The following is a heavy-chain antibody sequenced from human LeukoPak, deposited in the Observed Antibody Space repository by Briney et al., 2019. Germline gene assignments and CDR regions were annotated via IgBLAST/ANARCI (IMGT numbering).Heavy chain of an antibody. CDR1: GGSISSYY. J-gene: IGHJ6*03. Sequence: SETLSLTCTVSGGSISSYYWSWLRQPPGKGLEWIGYIYYSGSTNSNPSLKSRVTISVDTSKNQFSLKLSSVTAADTAVYYCARSVEGYCRGGSCYSYSYYMDVWGKGTTVTVSS. CDR2: IYYSGST. V-gene: IGHV4-59*01. CDR3: ARSVEGYCRGGSCYSYSYYMDV. D-gene: IGHD2-15*01.